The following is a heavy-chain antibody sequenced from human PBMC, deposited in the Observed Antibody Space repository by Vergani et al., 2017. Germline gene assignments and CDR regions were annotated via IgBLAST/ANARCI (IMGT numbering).Heavy chain of an antibody. CDR2: MNPNSGNT. CDR3: ARDYPMVRAVAGTLGY. J-gene: IGHJ4*02. D-gene: IGHD6-19*01. V-gene: IGHV1-8*01. CDR1: GYTFTSYD. Sequence: QVQLVQSGAEVKKPGASVKVSCKASGYTFTSYDINWVRQATGQGLEWMGWMNPNSGNTGYAQKFQGRVTMTRNTSISTAYMELSSLRSEDTAVYYCARDYPMVRAVAGTLGYWGQGTLVTVSS.